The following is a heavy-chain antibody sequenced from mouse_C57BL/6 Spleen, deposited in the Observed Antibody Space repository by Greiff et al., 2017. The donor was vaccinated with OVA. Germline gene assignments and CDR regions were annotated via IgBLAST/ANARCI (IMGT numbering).Heavy chain of an antibody. Sequence: EVHLVESGPELVKPGASVKISCKASGYSFTDYNMNWVKQSNGKSLEWIGVINPNYGTTSYNQKFKGKATLTVDQSSSTAYMQLNSLTSEDSAVYYCARVEGLYGSSPYYAMDYWGQGTSVTVSS. D-gene: IGHD1-1*01. J-gene: IGHJ4*01. CDR3: ARVEGLYGSSPYYAMDY. CDR1: GYSFTDYN. CDR2: INPNYGTT. V-gene: IGHV1-39*01.